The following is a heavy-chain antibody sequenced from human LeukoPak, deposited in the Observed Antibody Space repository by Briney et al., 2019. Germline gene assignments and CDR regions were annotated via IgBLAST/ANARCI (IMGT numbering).Heavy chain of an antibody. Sequence: GGSLRLSCAVSGFIFSSNSMNWVRQAPGKGLEWLSYISSGGSTIYYADSVKGRFTISRDNAKNSLYPQMNSLRDEDAAVYYCVRDDAGTDHYYYGMDVWGQGTTVTVSS. D-gene: IGHD1-14*01. CDR2: ISSGGSTI. J-gene: IGHJ6*02. CDR3: VRDDAGTDHYYYGMDV. CDR1: GFIFSSNS. V-gene: IGHV3-48*02.